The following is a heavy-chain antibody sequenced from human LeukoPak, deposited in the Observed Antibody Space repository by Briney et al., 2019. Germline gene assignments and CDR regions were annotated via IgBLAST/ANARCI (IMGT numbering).Heavy chain of an antibody. J-gene: IGHJ4*02. Sequence: GPTLVKPTQTPTLTCTFSGFSLSTSGVGVGWIRQPPGKALEWLALIYWDDDKRYSPSLKSRLTITKDTSKNQVVLTMTNMNPVDTATYYCAHIERVYDNHYYFDYWGQGTLVTVSS. CDR2: IYWDDDK. D-gene: IGHD2-8*01. CDR3: AHIERVYDNHYYFDY. V-gene: IGHV2-5*02. CDR1: GFSLSTSGVG.